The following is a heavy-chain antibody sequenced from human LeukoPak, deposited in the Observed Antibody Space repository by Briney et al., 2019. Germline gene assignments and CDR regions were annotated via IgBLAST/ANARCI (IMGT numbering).Heavy chain of an antibody. V-gene: IGHV4-39*01. CDR1: GGSISSSDCY. CDR2: IYYSGST. D-gene: IGHD2-15*01. J-gene: IGHJ4*02. Sequence: PSETLSLTCSVSGGSISSSDCYWGWIRQPPGKGLEWIGSIYYSGSTYYNPSFKSRVTISVDTSKNQFSLKLNSVTAADTAIYYCARLWSTRCSGGACPYQPNYWGRGTLVTVSS. CDR3: ARLWSTRCSGGACPYQPNY.